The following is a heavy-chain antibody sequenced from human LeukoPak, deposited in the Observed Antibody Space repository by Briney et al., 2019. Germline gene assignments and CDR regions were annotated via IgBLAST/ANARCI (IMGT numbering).Heavy chain of an antibody. V-gene: IGHV3-30-3*01. CDR1: GFTFSDYA. D-gene: IGHD6-19*01. CDR2: LSYGGSNK. J-gene: IGHJ4*02. CDR3: AKVVAVAQFDY. Sequence: GGSLRLSCAASGFTFSDYAMHWVRQAPGKGLEWVAVLSYGGSNKYYADSVKGRFTISRDNSKNTMFLQMSSLRAEDTAVYYCAKVVAVAQFDYWGQGTLVTVSS.